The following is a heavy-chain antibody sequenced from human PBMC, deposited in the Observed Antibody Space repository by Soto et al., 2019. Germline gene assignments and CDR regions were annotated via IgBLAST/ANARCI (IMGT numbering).Heavy chain of an antibody. CDR2: IYWDDDK. CDR1: GFSLSTSGVG. CDR3: APGVLINPIDWSLDYVTSDYRFDH. D-gene: IGHD3-16*01. Sequence: SGPTLVNPTQTLTLTCTFSGFSLSTSGVGVGWIRQPPGKALEWLALIYWDDDKRYSPSLKSRLTITKDTSKNQVVLTMTNMDLLKTGMCSEAPGVLINPIDWSLDYVTSDYRFDHWGQGTLVTVSS. V-gene: IGHV2-5*02. J-gene: IGHJ4*02.